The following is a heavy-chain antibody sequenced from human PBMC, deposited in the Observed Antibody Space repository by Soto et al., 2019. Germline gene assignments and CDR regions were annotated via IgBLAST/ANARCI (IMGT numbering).Heavy chain of an antibody. CDR2: IKEDGSEK. CDR3: VRGRSLSAN. CDR1: GFTFSNNW. J-gene: IGHJ4*02. V-gene: IGHV3-7*01. Sequence: EVQLVESGGGLVQPGGSLRLSCAASGFTFSNNWMSWVGQAPGKGLEWVANIKEDGSEKYYVDSVKGRFTISRDDAKTSLFLQMNSLRVDDTAMYYCVRGRSLSANWGQGTLVTVS. D-gene: IGHD1-26*01.